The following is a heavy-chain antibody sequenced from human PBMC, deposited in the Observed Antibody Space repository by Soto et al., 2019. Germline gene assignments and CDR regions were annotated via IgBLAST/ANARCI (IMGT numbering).Heavy chain of an antibody. V-gene: IGHV3-23*01. CDR3: AKGAKSGLRYFDWLLRN. Sequence: PGGSLRLSCAASGFTFSSYAMSWVRQAPGKGLEWVSAISGSGGSTYYADSVKGRFTISRDNSKNTLYLQMNSLRAEDTAVYYCAKGAKSGLRYFDWLLRNWGQGTLVTVSS. J-gene: IGHJ4*02. D-gene: IGHD3-9*01. CDR1: GFTFSSYA. CDR2: ISGSGGST.